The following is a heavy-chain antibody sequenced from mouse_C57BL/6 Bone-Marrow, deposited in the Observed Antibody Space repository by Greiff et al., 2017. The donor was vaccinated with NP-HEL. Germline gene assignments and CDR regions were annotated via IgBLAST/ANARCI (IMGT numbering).Heavy chain of an antibody. Sequence: EVKLQESGPGLVKPSQSLSLTCSVTGYSITSGYYWNWIRQFPGNKLEWMGYISYDGSNNYNPSLKNRISITRDTSKNQFFLKLNSVTTEDTATYYCARDDYYGSSYLYWGQGTTLTVSS. CDR1: GYSITSGYY. J-gene: IGHJ2*01. V-gene: IGHV3-6*01. CDR2: ISYDGSN. D-gene: IGHD1-1*01. CDR3: ARDDYYGSSYLY.